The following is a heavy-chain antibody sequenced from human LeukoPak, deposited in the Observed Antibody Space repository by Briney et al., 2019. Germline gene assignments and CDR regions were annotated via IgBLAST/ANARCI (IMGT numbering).Heavy chain of an antibody. CDR1: GFTFSSYG. J-gene: IGHJ4*02. Sequence: GGSLRLSCAASGFTFSSYGMSWVRQAPGKGLEWVSAISGSGGSTYYADSVKGRFTISRDNAKNSLYLQMNSLRAEDTAVYYCAREEVAYCGGDCYSGHFDYWGQGTLVTVSS. D-gene: IGHD2-21*02. CDR2: ISGSGGST. V-gene: IGHV3-23*01. CDR3: AREEVAYCGGDCYSGHFDY.